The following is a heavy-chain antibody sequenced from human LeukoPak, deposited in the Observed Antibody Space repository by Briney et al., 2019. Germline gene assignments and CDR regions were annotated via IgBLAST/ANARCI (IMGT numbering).Heavy chain of an antibody. V-gene: IGHV3-7*05. J-gene: IGHJ3*01. CDR1: GFTFTTYW. D-gene: IGHD5-24*01. CDR3: ARGFDGYYGFDL. Sequence: TGGSLRLSCAASGFTFTTYWMSGVRQAPGKGLEWVANINQDGIEKYYVASVRGRLTISRDNAKNSIYVQMNSLRAEDAAVYYCARGFDGYYGFDLWGQGTMVSVSS. CDR2: INQDGIEK.